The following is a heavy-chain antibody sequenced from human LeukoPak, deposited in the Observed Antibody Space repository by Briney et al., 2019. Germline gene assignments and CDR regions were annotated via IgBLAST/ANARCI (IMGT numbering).Heavy chain of an antibody. V-gene: IGHV1-24*01. J-gene: IGHJ3*02. CDR3: ATVATVTSDAFDI. Sequence: ASVKVSCTVSGYTLTELSMHWVRQAPGKGLEWMGGFDPEDGETIYAQKFQGRVTMTEDTSTDTAYMELSSLRSEDTAVYYCATVATVTSDAFDIWGQGTMVTVSS. CDR2: FDPEDGET. CDR1: GYTLTELS. D-gene: IGHD4-11*01.